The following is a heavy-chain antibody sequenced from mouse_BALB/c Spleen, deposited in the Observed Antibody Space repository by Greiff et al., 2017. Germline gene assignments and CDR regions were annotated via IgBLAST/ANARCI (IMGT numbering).Heavy chain of an antibody. Sequence: EVQVVESGGGLVQPGGSRTLSCAASGFTFSSFGMHWVRQAPEKGLEWVAYISSGSSTIYYADTVKGRFTISRDNPKNTMFLQMTSLRSEDTAMYYCERYYGYDAMDYWGQGTSVTVSA. V-gene: IGHV5-17*02. CDR1: GFTFSSFG. D-gene: IGHD1-2*01. J-gene: IGHJ4*01. CDR2: ISSGSSTI. CDR3: ERYYGYDAMDY.